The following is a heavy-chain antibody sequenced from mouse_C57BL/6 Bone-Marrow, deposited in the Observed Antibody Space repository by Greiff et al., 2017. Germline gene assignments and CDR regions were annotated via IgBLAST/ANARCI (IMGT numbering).Heavy chain of an antibody. Sequence: EVQRVESGGGLVQPGGSLSLSCAASGFTFTDYYMSWVRQPPGKALEWLGFIRNKANGYTTEYSASVKGRFTISRDNSQSILYLQMDALRAEDSATYYCARRDLDYWGQGTTLTVSS. CDR3: ARRDLDY. CDR1: GFTFTDYY. V-gene: IGHV7-3*01. J-gene: IGHJ2*01. CDR2: IRNKANGYTT.